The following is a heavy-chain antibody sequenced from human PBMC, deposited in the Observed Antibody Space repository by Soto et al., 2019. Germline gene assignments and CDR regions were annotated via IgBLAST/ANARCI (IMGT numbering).Heavy chain of an antibody. CDR1: GYSFTSYW. J-gene: IGHJ3*02. CDR3: ASSPGSAYDAFDI. D-gene: IGHD6-6*01. CDR2: IYPGDSDT. Sequence: GSLKISCQGCGYSFTSYWIVWVRQMPGKGLEWMGIIYPGDSDTRYSPSFQGQVTISADKSISTAYLQWSSLQASDTAMYYCASSPGSAYDAFDIWGQGTMVTVSS. V-gene: IGHV5-51*01.